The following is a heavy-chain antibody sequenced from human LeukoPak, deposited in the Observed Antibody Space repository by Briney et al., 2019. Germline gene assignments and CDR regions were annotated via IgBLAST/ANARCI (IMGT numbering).Heavy chain of an antibody. V-gene: IGHV4-34*01. CDR2: INHSGST. D-gene: IGHD6-13*01. CDR3: ARGDPYSSSWWYYYYGMDV. CDR1: GGSFSGYY. Sequence: SETLSLTCAVYGGSFSGYYWSWIRQPPGKGLEWIGEINHSGSTNYNPSLKSRVTISVDTSKNQFSLKLSSVTAADTAVYYCARGDPYSSSWWYYYYGMDVWGQGTTVTVSS. J-gene: IGHJ6*02.